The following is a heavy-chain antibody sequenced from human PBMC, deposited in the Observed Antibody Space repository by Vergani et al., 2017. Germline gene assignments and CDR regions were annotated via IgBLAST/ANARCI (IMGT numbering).Heavy chain of an antibody. CDR3: ARDMFRGWLGY. D-gene: IGHD3-10*02. V-gene: IGHV1-46*01. CDR1: GYTFTAYY. J-gene: IGHJ4*02. Sequence: QVQLVQSGAEVGKPGASVKISCKASGYTFTAYYIHWVRQAPEQGLEWVGVISPDGFSTFYAQKFQGRVTITRDTSTTTVYVEVTSLRSDDTAVYYCARDMFRGWLGYWGQGTLVTVSS. CDR2: ISPDGFST.